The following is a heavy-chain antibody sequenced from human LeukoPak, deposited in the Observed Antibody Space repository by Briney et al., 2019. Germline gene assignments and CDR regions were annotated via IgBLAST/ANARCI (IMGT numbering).Heavy chain of an antibody. J-gene: IGHJ6*03. CDR2: IYSGGST. V-gene: IGHV3-66*01. D-gene: IGHD6-13*01. CDR1: EFSVGSNY. Sequence: GGSLRLSCAASEFSVGSNYMTWVRQAPGKGLEWVSLIYSGGSTYYADSVKGRFTISRDNAKNSLYLQMNSLRAEDTAVYYCARDRVGQQLVGRKYYYYYMDVWGKGTTVTISS. CDR3: ARDRVGQQLVGRKYYYYYMDV.